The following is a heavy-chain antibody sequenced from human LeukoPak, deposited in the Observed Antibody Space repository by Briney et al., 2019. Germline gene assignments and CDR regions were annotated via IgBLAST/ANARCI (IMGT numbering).Heavy chain of an antibody. CDR1: GFIFSTYG. CDR3: ARGYGATGLIDY. D-gene: IGHD4/OR15-4a*01. CDR2: IRGSGDST. V-gene: IGHV3-23*01. J-gene: IGHJ4*02. Sequence: GGSLRLSCAASGFIFSTYGMSWVRQAPGKGLEWVSAIRGSGDSTYYADSVKGRFTISRDNSKNTLYLQMNSLRDEDTAVYYCARGYGATGLIDYWGQGTLVTVSS.